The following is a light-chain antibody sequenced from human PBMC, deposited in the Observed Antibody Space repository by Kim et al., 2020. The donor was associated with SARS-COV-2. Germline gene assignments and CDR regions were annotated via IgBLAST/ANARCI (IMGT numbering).Light chain of an antibody. Sequence: ASVGDRVTITCRASQSISSWLAWYQQKPGKAPKLLIYDASSLESGVPSRFSGSGSGTEFTLTISSLQPDDFATYYCQQYNSYAWTFGQGTKVEIK. CDR1: QSISSW. J-gene: IGKJ1*01. CDR2: DAS. CDR3: QQYNSYAWT. V-gene: IGKV1-5*01.